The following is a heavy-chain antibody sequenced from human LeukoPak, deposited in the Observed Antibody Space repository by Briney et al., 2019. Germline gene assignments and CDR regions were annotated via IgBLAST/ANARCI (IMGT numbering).Heavy chain of an antibody. CDR1: GGSISSYY. CDR2: IYTSGST. D-gene: IGHD3-22*01. CDR3: ARGRYYDSSGYLGWYYYYGMDV. J-gene: IGHJ6*02. V-gene: IGHV4-4*07. Sequence: SSETLSLTCTVSGGSISSYYWSWIRQPAGKGLEWIGRIYTSGSTNYNPSLKSRVTMSVDTSKNQFSLKLSSVTAADTAVYYCARGRYYDSSGYLGWYYYYGMDVWGQGTTVTVSS.